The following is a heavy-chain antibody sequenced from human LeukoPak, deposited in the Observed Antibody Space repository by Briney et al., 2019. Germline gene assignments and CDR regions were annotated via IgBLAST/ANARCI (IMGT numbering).Heavy chain of an antibody. Sequence: GGTLRLSCAASGFTFSSYGMSWVRQAPGKGLEWVSVISGSGRRTYYADSVKGRFTISRDNSKNSLSLQMNSLRAEDTAVYYCARSVNRAYDLWGQGTLVTVSS. J-gene: IGHJ4*02. V-gene: IGHV3-23*01. D-gene: IGHD5-12*01. CDR3: ARSVNRAYDL. CDR1: GFTFSSYG. CDR2: ISGSGRRT.